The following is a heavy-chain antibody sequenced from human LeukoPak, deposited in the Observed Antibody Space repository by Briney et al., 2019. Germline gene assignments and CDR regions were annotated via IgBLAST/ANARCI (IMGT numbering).Heavy chain of an antibody. D-gene: IGHD3-3*01. CDR3: VMGGYTIFAPFDY. CDR2: IYHSGST. V-gene: IGHV4-38-2*02. Sequence: SETLSLTCTVSGYSISSGYYWGWIRQPPGKWLEWIGSIYHSGSTYYNPSLKSRVTISVDTSKNQFSLKLSSVTAADTAVYYCVMGGYTIFAPFDYWGQGTLVTVSP. J-gene: IGHJ4*02. CDR1: GYSISSGYY.